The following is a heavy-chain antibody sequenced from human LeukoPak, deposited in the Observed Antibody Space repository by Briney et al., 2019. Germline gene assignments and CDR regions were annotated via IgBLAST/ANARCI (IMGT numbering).Heavy chain of an antibody. J-gene: IGHJ4*02. CDR1: GFTFSSYW. V-gene: IGHV3-7*01. CDR3: ARERSPGYSSSWYNY. Sequence: PGGSLRLSCAASGFTFSSYWMSWVRQAPGKGLEWVANIKQDGSEKYYVDSVKGRFTISRDNAKNSVYLQMNSLRAEDTAVYYCARERSPGYSSSWYNYWGQGTQVTVSS. D-gene: IGHD6-13*01. CDR2: IKQDGSEK.